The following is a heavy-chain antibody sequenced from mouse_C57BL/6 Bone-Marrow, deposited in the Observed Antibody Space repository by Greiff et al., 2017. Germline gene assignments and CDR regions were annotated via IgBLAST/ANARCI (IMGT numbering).Heavy chain of an antibody. CDR1: GYTFTDYY. CDR3: AREDYGSSFDY. J-gene: IGHJ2*01. Sequence: VQLQQSGAELVRPGASVKLSCKASGYTFTDYYINWVKQRPGQGLEWIARIYPGSGNTYYNEKFKGKATLTAEKSSSTAYMQLSSLTSEDSAGYFCAREDYGSSFDYWGQGTTLTVSS. D-gene: IGHD1-1*01. CDR2: IYPGSGNT. V-gene: IGHV1-76*01.